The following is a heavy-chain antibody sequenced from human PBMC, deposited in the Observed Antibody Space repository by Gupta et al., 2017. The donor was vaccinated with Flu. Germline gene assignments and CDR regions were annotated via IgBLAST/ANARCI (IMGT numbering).Heavy chain of an antibody. J-gene: IGHJ4*02. D-gene: IGHD1-26*01. CDR2: ISGSGGAT. V-gene: IGHV3-23*01. CDR3: AKGTSGTYVDNYFDC. Sequence: MTWVRRAPGKGLEWISVISGSGGATKYADSVKGRFTISRDNSNNTVFLQMNGLRAEDTAVYYCAKGTSGTYVDNYFDCWGQGALVTVS.